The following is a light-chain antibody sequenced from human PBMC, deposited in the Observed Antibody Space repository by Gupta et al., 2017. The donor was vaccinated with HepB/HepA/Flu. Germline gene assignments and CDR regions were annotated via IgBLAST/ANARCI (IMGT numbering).Light chain of an antibody. V-gene: IGKV1-33*01. CDR1: QDISNY. CDR3: QHYYNLPYT. Sequence: DIQMTQSPSALSASVGDRVTITCQASQDISNYLNWYQQKPGKAPKLLIYDASNLETGVPSRFSGSGSGTDFTFTISSLQPEEFATYYCQHYYNLPYTFGQGTKLEIK. CDR2: DAS. J-gene: IGKJ2*01.